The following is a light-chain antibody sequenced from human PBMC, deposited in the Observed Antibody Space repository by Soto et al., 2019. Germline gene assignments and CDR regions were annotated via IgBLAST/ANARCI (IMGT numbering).Light chain of an antibody. Sequence: QSVLTQPASVSGSPGQSITISCTGTATDVGAYNYVSWYQQHPGRAPKLIIYAVTDRPSGVADRFSGSKSGDTASLTISGLQAEDEAHYYCSSFTNSTTLLFGGGTKLTVL. CDR3: SSFTNSTTLL. CDR1: ATDVGAYNY. V-gene: IGLV2-14*01. J-gene: IGLJ2*01. CDR2: AVT.